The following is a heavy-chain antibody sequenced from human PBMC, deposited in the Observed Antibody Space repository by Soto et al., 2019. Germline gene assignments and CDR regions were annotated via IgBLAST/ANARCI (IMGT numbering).Heavy chain of an antibody. Sequence: SETLSLTCTVSGGSISSYYWSWIRQPPGKGLEWIGYIYYSGSTNYNPSLKSRVTISVDTSKNQFSLKLSSVTAADTAVYYCARTPPRRSPYYFDYWGQGTLVTVSS. V-gene: IGHV4-59*01. D-gene: IGHD2-15*01. CDR1: GGSISSYY. CDR3: ARTPPRRSPYYFDY. CDR2: IYYSGST. J-gene: IGHJ4*02.